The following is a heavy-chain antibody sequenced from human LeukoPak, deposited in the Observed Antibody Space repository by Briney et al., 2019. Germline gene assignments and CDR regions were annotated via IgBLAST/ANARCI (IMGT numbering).Heavy chain of an antibody. Sequence: GGSLRLSCAASGFTFSSYAMNWVRQAPGKGLEWVSLISNSGDKTYYADSVKGRFTTSRDNSKKTVSLQMNSLRAEDTALYYCAKDVRVGGGGMDVWGQGTPVTVSS. CDR2: ISNSGDKT. CDR3: AKDVRVGGGGMDV. D-gene: IGHD1-26*01. V-gene: IGHV3-23*01. CDR1: GFTFSSYA. J-gene: IGHJ6*02.